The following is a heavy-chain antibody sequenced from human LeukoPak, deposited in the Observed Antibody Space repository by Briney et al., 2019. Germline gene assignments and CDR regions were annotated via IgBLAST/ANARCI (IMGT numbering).Heavy chain of an antibody. Sequence: ASVKVSCKASGYTFTSYYMHWVRQAPGQGLEWMGIINPSGGSTSYAQKFQGRVTMTRDMSTSTVYMELSSLRSEDTAVYYCARDQVTMVRGASFDYWGQGTLVTVSS. CDR2: INPSGGST. D-gene: IGHD3-10*01. J-gene: IGHJ4*02. V-gene: IGHV1-46*01. CDR1: GYTFTSYY. CDR3: ARDQVTMVRGASFDY.